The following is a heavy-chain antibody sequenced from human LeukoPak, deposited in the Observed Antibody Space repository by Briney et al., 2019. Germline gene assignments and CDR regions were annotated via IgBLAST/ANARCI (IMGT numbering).Heavy chain of an antibody. Sequence: GGSLRLSCAASGFTFSSYAMSWVRQAPGKGLEWVSAISGSGGSTYYADSVKGRFTISRDNAKNSLYLQMNSLRAEDTAVYYCARDAGSGSYSYYYMDVWGKGTTVTVSS. J-gene: IGHJ6*03. CDR2: ISGSGGST. CDR1: GFTFSSYA. CDR3: ARDAGSGSYSYYYMDV. D-gene: IGHD3-10*01. V-gene: IGHV3-23*01.